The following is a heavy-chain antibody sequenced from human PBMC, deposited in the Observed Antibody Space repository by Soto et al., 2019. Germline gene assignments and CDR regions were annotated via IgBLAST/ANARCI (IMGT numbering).Heavy chain of an antibody. CDR2: MNPNSGNT. CDR3: ARARTYYYGSGSYYFDY. V-gene: IGHV1-8*01. D-gene: IGHD3-10*01. Sequence: QVQLVQSGAEVKKPGASVKVSCKASGYTFTSYDINWVRQATGQGLEWMGWMNPNSGNTGYAQKFQGRVTMTRNTSISTAYMELSSLRAEDTAVYYCARARTYYYGSGSYYFDYWGQGTLVTVSS. J-gene: IGHJ4*02. CDR1: GYTFTSYD.